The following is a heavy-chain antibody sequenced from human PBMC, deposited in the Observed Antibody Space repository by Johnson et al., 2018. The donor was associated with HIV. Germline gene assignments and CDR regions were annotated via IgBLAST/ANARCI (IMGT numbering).Heavy chain of an antibody. V-gene: IGHV3-30-3*01. CDR1: GFTFSSYS. CDR2: ISYDGSNK. D-gene: IGHD3-9*01. Sequence: HVQLVESGGGVVQPGRSLRLSCAASGFTFSSYSLHWVRQAPGTAPAWVAVISYDGSNKYYADSVQGRFPISRDNSKNTLYLHMNSLRPEDTAVYFWARGGRYRQFLAFDAFDIWGQGKMVTVSS. J-gene: IGHJ3*02. CDR3: ARGGRYRQFLAFDAFDI.